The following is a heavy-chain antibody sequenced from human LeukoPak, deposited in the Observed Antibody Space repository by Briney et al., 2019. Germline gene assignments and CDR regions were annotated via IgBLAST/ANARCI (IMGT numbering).Heavy chain of an antibody. V-gene: IGHV3-11*01. CDR2: ISSSGSTI. CDR3: ARDLNYGDYGSRIIGY. CDR1: GFTFSDYY. Sequence: GGSLRLSCAASGFTFSDYYMSWIRQAPGKGLEWVSYISSSGSTIYHADSVKGRFTISRDNAKNSLYLQMNSLRAEDTAVYYCARDLNYGDYGSRIIGYWGQGTLVTVSS. D-gene: IGHD4-17*01. J-gene: IGHJ4*02.